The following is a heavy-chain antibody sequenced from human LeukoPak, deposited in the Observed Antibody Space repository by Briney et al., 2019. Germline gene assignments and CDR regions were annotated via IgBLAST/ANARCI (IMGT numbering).Heavy chain of an antibody. CDR1: AFTFSKYA. Sequence: GGSLRLSCAPSAFTFSKYAMTWVRQAPGKGLEWVSSISAGAGNTYYADSVKGRFTISRDNAKNSLYLQMNSLRAEDTAVYYCARVPIDIWGQGTMVTVSS. CDR3: ARVPIDI. V-gene: IGHV3-23*01. CDR2: ISAGAGNT. J-gene: IGHJ3*02.